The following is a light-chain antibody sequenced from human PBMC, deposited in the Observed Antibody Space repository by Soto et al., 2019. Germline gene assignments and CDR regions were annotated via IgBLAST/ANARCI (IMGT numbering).Light chain of an antibody. J-gene: IGLJ1*01. CDR1: SEVVGAHNF. CDR2: EVT. V-gene: IGLV2-14*01. CDR3: NSYTATADRV. Sequence: QSVLTRPASVSGSPGQSITISCTGTSEVVGAHNFVSWYQQHPGKAPKVLIYEVTIRPSGVSYRFSASKSGNTAYLTISGLQPEDEADYYCNSYTATADRVLGNGTKVT.